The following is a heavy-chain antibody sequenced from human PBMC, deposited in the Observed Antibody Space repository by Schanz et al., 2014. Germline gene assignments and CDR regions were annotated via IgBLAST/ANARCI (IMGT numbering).Heavy chain of an antibody. Sequence: EVHLLESGGGLVEPGGSLRLSCAASGFTFSDAWMSWVRQAPGKGLEWLGRIKSKTDGETTDYAAPVKGRFSISRDDSQSTLYLQMNSLKIEDTAVYYCATASSPVREAGAGSSFHLWGQGTLVTVSS. J-gene: IGHJ5*02. V-gene: IGHV3-15*01. CDR2: IKSKTDGETT. CDR1: GFTFSDAW. CDR3: ATASSPVREAGAGSSFHL. D-gene: IGHD6-13*01.